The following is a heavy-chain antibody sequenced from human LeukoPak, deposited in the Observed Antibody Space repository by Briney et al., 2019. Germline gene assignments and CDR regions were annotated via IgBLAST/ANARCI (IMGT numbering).Heavy chain of an antibody. CDR3: ARTALRGNYDSSGYYYGNIDY. CDR1: GGTFSSYA. CDR2: IIPIFGTA. J-gene: IGHJ4*02. V-gene: IGHV1-69*05. Sequence: ASVKVSCKXSGGTFSSYAISWVRQAPRQGLEWMGRIIPIFGTANYAQKFQGRVTITTDESMSTAYMELSSLRSEDTAVYYCARTALRGNYDSSGYYYGNIDYWGQGTLVTVSS. D-gene: IGHD3-22*01.